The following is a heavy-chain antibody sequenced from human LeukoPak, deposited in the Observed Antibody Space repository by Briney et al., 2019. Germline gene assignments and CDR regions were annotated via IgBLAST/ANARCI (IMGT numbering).Heavy chain of an antibody. CDR2: INPNSGGT. D-gene: IGHD3-9*01. CDR3: ARKKTLRYFDLRPTNDPYDI. V-gene: IGHV1-2*02. Sequence: ASVKVSCTASGYTFTGYYMHWVRQAPGQGLEWMGWINPNSGGTNSAQKFQGRVTMTRDTSISTAYMELSRLRSDDTAVYFCARKKTLRYFDLRPTNDPYDIWGQGTMVTVSS. CDR1: GYTFTGYY. J-gene: IGHJ3*02.